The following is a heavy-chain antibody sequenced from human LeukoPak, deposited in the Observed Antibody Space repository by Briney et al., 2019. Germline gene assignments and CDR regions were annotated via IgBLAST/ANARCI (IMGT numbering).Heavy chain of an antibody. CDR2: IKSKTDGGTT. Sequence: GGSLRLSCAASGFTFSNAWMSWVRQAPGKGLEWVGRIKSKTDGGTTDYAAPVKGRFTISRDDSKNTLYLQMNSLKTEDTAVYYCTTDPGYCSGGSCYRHFDYWGQGTLVTVSS. CDR1: GFTFSNAW. J-gene: IGHJ4*02. V-gene: IGHV3-15*01. CDR3: TTDPGYCSGGSCYRHFDY. D-gene: IGHD2-15*01.